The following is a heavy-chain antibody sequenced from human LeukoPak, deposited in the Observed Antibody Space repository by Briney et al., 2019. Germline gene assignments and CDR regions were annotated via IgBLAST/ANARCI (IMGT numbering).Heavy chain of an antibody. J-gene: IGHJ6*02. CDR3: ARNDYFGINNGMDV. D-gene: IGHD2/OR15-2a*01. Sequence: SETLSLTCTVSGGSINTYYWSWIRQPPGKGLEWIGEINHSGYTNYYPSLKSRVTISVDTSKNQFSLRLSSVTAADTAVYYCARNDYFGINNGMDVWGQGTTVTVS. V-gene: IGHV4-34*01. CDR2: INHSGYT. CDR1: GGSINTYY.